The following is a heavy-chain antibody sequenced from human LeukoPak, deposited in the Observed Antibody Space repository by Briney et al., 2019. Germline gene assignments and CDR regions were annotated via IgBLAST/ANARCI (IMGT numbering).Heavy chain of an antibody. CDR1: GYTLTELS. J-gene: IGHJ3*02. V-gene: IGHV1-24*01. CDR3: ATESPITMIVVVSRVDAFDI. D-gene: IGHD3-22*01. CDR2: FVPEDGET. Sequence: ASVKVSCKVSGYTLTELSMHWVRQAPGKGLEWMGGFVPEDGETIYAQKFQGRVTMTEDTSTDTAYMELSSLRSEDTAVYYCATESPITMIVVVSRVDAFDIWGQGTMVTVSS.